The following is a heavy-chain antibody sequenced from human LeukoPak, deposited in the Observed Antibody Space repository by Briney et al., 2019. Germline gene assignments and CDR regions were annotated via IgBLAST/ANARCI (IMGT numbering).Heavy chain of an antibody. V-gene: IGHV4-39*01. CDR3: ARHLLPYCSSTRCPEFDP. CDR2: IYYSGST. J-gene: IGHJ5*02. D-gene: IGHD2-2*01. Sequence: SETLSLTCTVSGGSISSSSYYWGWIRQPPGKGLEWIGSIYYSGSTYYNPSLKSRVTISVDTSKNQFSLKLSSVTAADTAVYYCARHLLPYCSSTRCPEFDPWGQGTLVTVSS. CDR1: GGSISSSSYY.